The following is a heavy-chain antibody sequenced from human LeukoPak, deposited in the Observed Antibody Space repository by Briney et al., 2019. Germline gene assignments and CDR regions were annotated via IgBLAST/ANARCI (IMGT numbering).Heavy chain of an antibody. D-gene: IGHD6-19*01. V-gene: IGHV3-15*01. Sequence: GGSLRLSCAASGFTFSNAWMSWVRQAPGKGLEWVGRIKSKTDGGTTDYAAPVKGRFTISRDDSKNTLYLQMNSLRAEDTAVYYCAKADLGAVAGTSFDYWGQGTLVTVSS. CDR1: GFTFSNAW. J-gene: IGHJ4*02. CDR3: AKADLGAVAGTSFDY. CDR2: IKSKTDGGTT.